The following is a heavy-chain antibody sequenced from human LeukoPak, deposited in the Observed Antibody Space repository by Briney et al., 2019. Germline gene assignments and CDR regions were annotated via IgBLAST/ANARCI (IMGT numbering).Heavy chain of an antibody. CDR3: ARGHCSSTSCYSVGWFDP. D-gene: IGHD2-2*01. CDR2: IYTSGST. CDR1: GGSISSYY. V-gene: IGHV4-4*07. J-gene: IGHJ5*02. Sequence: SETLSLTCTVSGGSISSYYWSWIRQPAGKGLEWIGCIYTSGSTNYNPSLKSRVTMSVDTSKNQFSLKLSSVTAADTAVYYCARGHCSSTSCYSVGWFDPWGQGTLVTVSS.